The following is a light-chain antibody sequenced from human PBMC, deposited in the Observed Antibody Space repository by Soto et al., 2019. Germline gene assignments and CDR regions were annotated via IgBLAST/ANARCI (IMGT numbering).Light chain of an antibody. CDR2: STS. J-gene: IGKJ2*01. CDR1: QSISTY. CDR3: QQSFNTVYT. V-gene: IGKV1-39*01. Sequence: DIQMTQSPSSLSASVGDRVTITCRSSQSISTYLNWYRQKPGQAPELLIYSTSSLQSGVPSRFSGSGFATEFTLTISSLQPEDFATYHCQQSFNTVYTFGQGTKVDLK.